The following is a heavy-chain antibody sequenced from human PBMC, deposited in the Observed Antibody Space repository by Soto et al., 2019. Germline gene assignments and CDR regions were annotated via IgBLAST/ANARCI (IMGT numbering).Heavy chain of an antibody. CDR2: IIPIVGIA. D-gene: IGHD3-9*01. Sequence: ASVKVSCKASGGTFSSYTISWVRQAPGEGIEWMGRIIPIVGIANYAQKFQGRVTITADRSTSTAYMELSSLRSEDTAVYYCARDLIYDILTGYPNWFDPWGQGTLVTVSS. CDR1: GGTFSSYT. J-gene: IGHJ5*02. V-gene: IGHV1-69*04. CDR3: ARDLIYDILTGYPNWFDP.